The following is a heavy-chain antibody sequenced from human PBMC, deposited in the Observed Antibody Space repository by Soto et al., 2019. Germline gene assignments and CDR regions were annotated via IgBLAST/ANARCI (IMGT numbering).Heavy chain of an antibody. V-gene: IGHV1-69*12. CDR1: GGTFSSYA. D-gene: IGHD3-3*01. CDR3: ARVRRGRLSYDFWSGYYHH. Sequence: QVQLVQSGAEVKKPGSSVKVSCKASGGTFSSYAISWVRQAPGQGLEWMGGIIPIFGTANYAQKFQGRVTITADESTSTAYMELSSLRSEDTAVYYCARVRRGRLSYDFWSGYYHHWGQGTLVTVSS. CDR2: IIPIFGTA. J-gene: IGHJ5*02.